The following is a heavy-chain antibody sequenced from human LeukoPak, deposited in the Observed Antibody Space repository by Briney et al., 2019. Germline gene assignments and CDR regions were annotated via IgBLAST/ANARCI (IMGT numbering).Heavy chain of an antibody. Sequence: PSQTLSLTCAVSGGSISSGGYSWSWIRQPPGKGLEWIGYIYHSGSTYYNPSLKSRVTTSVDRSKNQFSLKLSSVTAADTAVYYCARAGSYDDNYFDYWGQGTLVTVSS. CDR3: ARAGSYDDNYFDY. J-gene: IGHJ4*02. CDR2: IYHSGST. CDR1: GGSISSGGYS. V-gene: IGHV4-30-2*01. D-gene: IGHD3-22*01.